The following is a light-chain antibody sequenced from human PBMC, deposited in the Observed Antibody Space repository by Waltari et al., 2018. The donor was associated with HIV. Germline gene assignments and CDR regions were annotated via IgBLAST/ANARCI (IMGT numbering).Light chain of an antibody. CDR2: GTS. Sequence: IPLTQSPSFLSANVEDRVTITCRASNNISYFLNWYQQQPATAPKLLVFGTSSLQTGVPSRFGGSASGTDFSLTINSLHPEDFATYYCQQSFSGFTFGPGTNVD. V-gene: IGKV1-39*01. CDR1: NNISYF. CDR3: QQSFSGFT. J-gene: IGKJ3*01.